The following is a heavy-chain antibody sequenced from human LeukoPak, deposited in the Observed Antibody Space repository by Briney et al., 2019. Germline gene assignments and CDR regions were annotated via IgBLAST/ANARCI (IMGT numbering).Heavy chain of an antibody. V-gene: IGHV3-23*01. CDR3: AKDGNWARFEN. J-gene: IGHJ4*02. CDR2: ITGSGGTT. Sequence: GGTLRLSCAASAFTFSNYGMNWVRQAPGKGLEWVSGITGSGGTTYYADSVKGRFTISRDNSKNTLYLQMNSPRAEDTAAYYCAKDGNWARFENWGQGTLVTVSS. CDR1: AFTFSNYG. D-gene: IGHD7-27*01.